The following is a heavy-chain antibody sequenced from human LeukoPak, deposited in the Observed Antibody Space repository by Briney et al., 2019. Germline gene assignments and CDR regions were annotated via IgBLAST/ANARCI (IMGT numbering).Heavy chain of an antibody. V-gene: IGHV4-34*01. CDR3: ARVYRADFDFWSGYTYDAFDI. J-gene: IGHJ3*02. CDR1: GGSFIDYY. D-gene: IGHD3-3*01. Sequence: SETLSLTCAVYGGSFIDYYWSWIRQPPGKGLEWIGEINHSGSTNYNPSLKSRVTISVDTSKNQFSLKLSSVTAADTAMYYCARVYRADFDFWSGYTYDAFDIWGQGTMVTVSS. CDR2: INHSGST.